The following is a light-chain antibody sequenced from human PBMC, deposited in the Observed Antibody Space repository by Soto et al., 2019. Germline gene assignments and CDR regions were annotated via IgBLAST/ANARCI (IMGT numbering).Light chain of an antibody. CDR1: QSVNIY. CDR2: NAF. J-gene: IGKJ1*01. Sequence: EIVLTQSPATLSLSPGERATLSCRASQSVNIYLAWYQQKPGQAPRLLINNAFNRATGIPARFSGSGSGTDFTLTISSLEPEDFAVYYCQQYNNWPRTFGQGTKVDIK. V-gene: IGKV3-11*01. CDR3: QQYNNWPRT.